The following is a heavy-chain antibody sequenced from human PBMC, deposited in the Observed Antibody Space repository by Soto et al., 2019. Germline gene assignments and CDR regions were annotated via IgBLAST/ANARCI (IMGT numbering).Heavy chain of an antibody. Sequence: GGSLRLSCAASGFIFTNYAMTWVRQAPGKGLEWVSVISSSGSTAYYADSVKGRFTISRDNSKNTLYLQTNSLRAEDTAVYYCAKGATVTCEYFQHWGQGTLVTVSS. V-gene: IGHV3-23*01. CDR3: AKGATVTCEYFQH. CDR2: ISSSGSTA. CDR1: GFIFTNYA. D-gene: IGHD4-17*01. J-gene: IGHJ1*01.